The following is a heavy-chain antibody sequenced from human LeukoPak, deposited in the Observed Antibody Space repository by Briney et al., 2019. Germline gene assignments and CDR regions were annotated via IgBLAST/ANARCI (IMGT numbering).Heavy chain of an antibody. CDR3: ARQFNLPRSWFDY. V-gene: IGHV4-39*01. CDR1: GGSISSSSYY. CDR2: IYYSGST. J-gene: IGHJ4*02. Sequence: PSETLSLTCTVPGGSISSSSYYWGWIRQPPGKGLEWIGSIYYSGSTYYNPSLKSRVTISVDTSKNQFSLKLSSVTAADTAVYYCARQFNLPRSWFDYWGQGTLVTVSS. D-gene: IGHD6-13*01.